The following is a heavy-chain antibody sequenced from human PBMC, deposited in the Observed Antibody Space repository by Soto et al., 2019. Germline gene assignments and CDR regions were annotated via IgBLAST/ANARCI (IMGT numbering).Heavy chain of an antibody. CDR1: GHTFTGYY. V-gene: IGHV1-3*01. CDR2: INAGNGNT. CDR3: ASSYCSNGVCLRYGMDV. D-gene: IGHD2-8*01. Sequence: ASVKVSCKASGHTFTGYYMHWVRQAPGQRLEWMGWINAGNGNTKYSQKFQGRVTITRDTSASTAYMELSSLRSEDTAVYYCASSYCSNGVCLRYGMDVWGQGTTVTVSS. J-gene: IGHJ6*02.